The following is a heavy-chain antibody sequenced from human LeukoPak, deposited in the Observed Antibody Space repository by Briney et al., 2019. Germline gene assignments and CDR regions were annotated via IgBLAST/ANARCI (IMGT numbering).Heavy chain of an antibody. CDR3: ARSGKIYFDWLLDY. D-gene: IGHD3-9*01. J-gene: IGHJ4*02. CDR1: GFTFSDYY. CDR2: IGRSGTTI. V-gene: IGHV3-11*04. Sequence: GGSLRLSCAASGFTFSDYYMSWIRQVPGKGLEGVSYIGRSGTTIHYADSVKGGFTISWDNAKKSLYLQMNSLRAEDTAVYYCARSGKIYFDWLLDYWGQGTLVTVSS.